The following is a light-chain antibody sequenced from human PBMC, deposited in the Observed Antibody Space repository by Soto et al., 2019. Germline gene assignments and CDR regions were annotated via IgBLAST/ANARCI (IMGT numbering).Light chain of an antibody. V-gene: IGKV3-20*01. Sequence: EIVLTQSPGTLSLSPVERATLSCRASQSVSSSYLAWYQQKAGQAPRLLIYGASNRATGIPDRFSGSGSGTDFILTISRLEPEDFAVYYCHHYGSSPLTVGQGTRLEIK. CDR1: QSVSSSY. CDR2: GAS. J-gene: IGKJ5*01. CDR3: HHYGSSPLT.